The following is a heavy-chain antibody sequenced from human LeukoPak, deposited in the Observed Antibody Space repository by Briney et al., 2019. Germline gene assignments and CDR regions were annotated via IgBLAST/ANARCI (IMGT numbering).Heavy chain of an antibody. Sequence: SETLSLTCTVSGGSISSYYWSWIRQPAGRGLEWIGRIYTSGSTNYNPSLKSRVTTSVDTSKNQFSLKLSSVTAADTAVYYCARVKKARITIFGVASTRVYYFDYWGQGTLVTVSS. CDR2: IYTSGST. CDR1: GGSISSYY. V-gene: IGHV4-4*07. D-gene: IGHD3-3*01. CDR3: ARVKKARITIFGVASTRVYYFDY. J-gene: IGHJ4*02.